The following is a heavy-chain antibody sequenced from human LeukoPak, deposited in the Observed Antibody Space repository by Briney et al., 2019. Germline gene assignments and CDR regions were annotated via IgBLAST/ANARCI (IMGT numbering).Heavy chain of an antibody. J-gene: IGHJ4*02. D-gene: IGHD6-19*01. V-gene: IGHV4-38-2*02. Sequence: TCTVSAYSISSGFXWGWIRQPPGXGLXWIGSIYSSGSTYYNPSLKSRVTISVDTSKNQVSLKLRSVTAADTAVYYCARGDSGWYLGLGFDYWGQGTLVTVSS. CDR3: ARGDSGWYLGLGFDY. CDR2: IYSSGST. CDR1: AYSISSGFX.